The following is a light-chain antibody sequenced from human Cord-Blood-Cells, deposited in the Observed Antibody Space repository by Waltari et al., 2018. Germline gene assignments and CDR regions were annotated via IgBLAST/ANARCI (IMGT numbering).Light chain of an antibody. CDR2: LGS. CDR3: MQALQTPLT. CDR1: QSLLHSNGYNY. Sequence: DIVMTQSPLSLPVTPGGPASIPCRSSQSLLHSNGYNYLDWYLQKPGQSPQLLIYLGSNRASGGPDRFSGSGSGTDFTLKISRVEAEDVGVYYCMQALQTPLTFGGGTKVEIK. V-gene: IGKV2-28*01. J-gene: IGKJ4*01.